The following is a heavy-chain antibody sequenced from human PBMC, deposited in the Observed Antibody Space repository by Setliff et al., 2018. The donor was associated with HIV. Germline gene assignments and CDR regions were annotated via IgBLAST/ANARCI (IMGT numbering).Heavy chain of an antibody. V-gene: IGHV3-7*03. CDR1: GFTFSSYW. J-gene: IGHJ4*02. CDR3: ATQVWSNMDY. D-gene: IGHD2-21*01. Sequence: GGSLRLSCAASGFTFSSYWMSWVRRAPGKGLEWVANIKQDGSEKYYVDSVKGRFTISRDNAKNSLYLQINNLRRDDTAMYYCATQVWSNMDYWGRGTLVTVSS. CDR2: IKQDGSEK.